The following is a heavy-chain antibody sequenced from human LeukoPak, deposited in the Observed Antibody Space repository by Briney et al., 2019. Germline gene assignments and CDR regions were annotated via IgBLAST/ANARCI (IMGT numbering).Heavy chain of an antibody. D-gene: IGHD2-15*01. CDR1: GFTFSSYG. CDR3: AWDQYCSGGSCYSGDY. CDR2: IRYDGSNK. V-gene: IGHV3-30*02. Sequence: GGSLRLSCAASGFTFSSYGMHWVRQAPGKGLEWVAFIRYDGSNKYYADSVKGRFTISRDTSKNTLYLQMNSLRAEDTAVYYCAWDQYCSGGSCYSGDYWGQGTLVTVSS. J-gene: IGHJ4*02.